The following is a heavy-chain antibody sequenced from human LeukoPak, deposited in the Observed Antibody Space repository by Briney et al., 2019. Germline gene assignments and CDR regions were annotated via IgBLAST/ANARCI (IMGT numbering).Heavy chain of an antibody. V-gene: IGHV3-23*01. CDR2: ITSSGGST. CDR1: GFTISSYA. D-gene: IGHD2-8*01. J-gene: IGHJ1*01. Sequence: GGSLRLSCAASGFTISSYAMSWVRQAPGKGLEWVSTITSSGGSTFYADSVQGRFTISRDNSKNSLFLQMSSLSAEDSAVYYCTKDRANDVLEYFQYWGQGTLVTVSS. CDR3: TKDRANDVLEYFQY.